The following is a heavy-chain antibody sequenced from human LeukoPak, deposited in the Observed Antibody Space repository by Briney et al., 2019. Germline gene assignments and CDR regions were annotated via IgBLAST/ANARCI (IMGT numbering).Heavy chain of an antibody. D-gene: IGHD6-19*01. V-gene: IGHV3-23*01. CDR2: ITGTGGST. J-gene: IGHJ3*01. CDR1: GFTFSSYA. CDR3: AKVRDTRDWYKDAFDV. Sequence: PGGSLRLSCAASGFTFSSYAMCWVRQAPGKGLEWVSAITGTGGSTYYVASVKGRFTVSRDNSRNTLYLQMSSLRAEDSAMYYCAKVRDTRDWYKDAFDVWGQGTRVTVSS.